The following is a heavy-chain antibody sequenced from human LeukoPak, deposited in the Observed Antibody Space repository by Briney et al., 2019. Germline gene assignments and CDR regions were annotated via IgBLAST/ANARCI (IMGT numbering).Heavy chain of an antibody. J-gene: IGHJ4*02. CDR1: GSSISSSIYY. CDR2: IYYSGST. D-gene: IGHD5-18*01. Sequence: PSETLSLTCSVSGSSISSSIYYWGSIRQPPGKGLEWIGSIYYSGSTYYNPSLKSRVTISVDTSKNQFSLKLSSVTAADTAVYYCACRIAMVFDYWGQGTLVTVSS. V-gene: IGHV4-39*01. CDR3: ACRIAMVFDY.